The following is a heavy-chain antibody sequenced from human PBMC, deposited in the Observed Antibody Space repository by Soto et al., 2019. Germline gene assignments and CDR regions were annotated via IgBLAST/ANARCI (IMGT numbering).Heavy chain of an antibody. J-gene: IGHJ6*02. Sequence: PGESLKISCKGSGYSFTSYWIGWVRQMPGKGLEWMGIIYPGDSDTRYSPSFQGQVTISADKSISTAYLQWSSLKASDTAMYYCARAYCSCGSCYPPYYYYGMDVWGQGTTVTVSS. CDR2: IYPGDSDT. D-gene: IGHD2-15*01. CDR1: GYSFTSYW. CDR3: ARAYCSCGSCYPPYYYYGMDV. V-gene: IGHV5-51*01.